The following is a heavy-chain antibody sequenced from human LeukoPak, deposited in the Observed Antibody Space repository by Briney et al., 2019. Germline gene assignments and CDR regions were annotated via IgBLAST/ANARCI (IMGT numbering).Heavy chain of an antibody. CDR2: ISGSGGST. CDR1: SFTFSSYA. J-gene: IGHJ4*02. CDR3: AKDWLSSGWYYFDY. V-gene: IGHV3-23*01. Sequence: GVSLTLSCAASSFTFSSYAMSWLRQSPGKGLEWVSAISGSGGSTYYGDSEKRRLTIYREHSKHTLYLQMHRLRAEDTAVYYCAKDWLSSGWYYFDYWGQGTLVTVSS. D-gene: IGHD6-19*01.